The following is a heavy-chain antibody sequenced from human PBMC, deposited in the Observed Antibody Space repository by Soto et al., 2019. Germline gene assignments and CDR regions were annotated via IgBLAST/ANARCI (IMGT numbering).Heavy chain of an antibody. CDR3: AKARGAYWRLDDY. CDR2: ISWNSGNI. Sequence: DVQLVESGGGLVQPGRSLRLSCAASGFTFDDYAMHWVRQAPGKGLEWVSGISWNSGNIDYADSVKGRFTISRDNAKNSLYLQMNSLRTEDTALDYCAKARGAYWRLDDYWGQGTLVTVSS. CDR1: GFTFDDYA. V-gene: IGHV3-9*01. D-gene: IGHD3-16*01. J-gene: IGHJ4*02.